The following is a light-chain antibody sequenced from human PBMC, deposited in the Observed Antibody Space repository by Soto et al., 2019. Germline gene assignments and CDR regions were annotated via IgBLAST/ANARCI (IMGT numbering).Light chain of an antibody. V-gene: IGLV2-14*03. CDR2: DVS. CDR1: SSDVDGYNF. Sequence: QSALTQPASVSGSPGQSITISCTGTSSDVDGYNFVSWYQHHPGKAPKLIIYDVSNRPSGVSSRFSGFKSGNTASLTVSGLQAEDVADYYCTSYTTIFTYVFGTGTKVTVL. J-gene: IGLJ1*01. CDR3: TSYTTIFTYV.